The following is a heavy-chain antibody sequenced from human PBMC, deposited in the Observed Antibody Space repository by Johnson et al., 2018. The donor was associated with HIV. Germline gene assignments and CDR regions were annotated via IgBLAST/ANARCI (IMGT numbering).Heavy chain of an antibody. J-gene: IGHJ3*02. CDR3: AKVLSPRPWGDDAFDI. D-gene: IGHD7-27*01. CDR1: GFTFSSYW. Sequence: VQLVESGGGVVQPGGSLRLSCAASGFTFSSYWMSWVRQAPGKGLEWVANIKQDGSEKYYVDSVKGRFTISRDNAKNSLYLQMNSLRAEDTAVYYCAKVLSPRPWGDDAFDIWGQGTMVTVSS. CDR2: IKQDGSEK. V-gene: IGHV3-7*02.